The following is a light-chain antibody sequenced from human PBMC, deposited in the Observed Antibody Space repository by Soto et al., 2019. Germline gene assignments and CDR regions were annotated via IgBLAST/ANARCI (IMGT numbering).Light chain of an antibody. CDR1: SSDVGSYNS. J-gene: IGLJ1*01. Sequence: QSALTQPASVSGSPGQSIAIPCTGTSSDVGSYNSVSWYQQHPGKVPKPMIYAGSKRPSGVSDRFSGSKTGNTASLTISGLQAEDEADYYCCSYAGNPYVFVTWTKLTVL. CDR3: CSYAGNPYV. CDR2: AGS. V-gene: IGLV2-23*01.